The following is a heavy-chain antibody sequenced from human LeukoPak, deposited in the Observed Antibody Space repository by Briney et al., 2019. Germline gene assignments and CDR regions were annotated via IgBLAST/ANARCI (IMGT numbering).Heavy chain of an antibody. CDR1: GGSFSGYY. CDR3: ARDHGGRGFDY. Sequence: PSETLSLTCAVYGGSFSGYYWSWIRQPPGKGLEWIGEINHSGSTDYNPSLKSRVTISVDTSKNQFSLNLSSVTATDTAFYYCARDHGGRGFDYWGQGTLITVSS. V-gene: IGHV4-34*01. CDR2: INHSGST. J-gene: IGHJ4*02.